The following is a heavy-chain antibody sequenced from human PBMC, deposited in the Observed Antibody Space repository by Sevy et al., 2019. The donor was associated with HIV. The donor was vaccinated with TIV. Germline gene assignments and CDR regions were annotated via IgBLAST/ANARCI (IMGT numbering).Heavy chain of an antibody. D-gene: IGHD2-21*02. CDR1: NFSISSGYY. CDR3: ARQSGGDRLDYYGMDV. V-gene: IGHV4-38-2*01. Sequence: SENLSLTCGVSNFSISSGYYWGWIRQTPGKGLEWIGNTYHGGSTYYNPSLKSRVAISVDTSTNKLSLRLSSVTAADTAVYYCARQSGGDRLDYYGMDVWGQGTTVTVSS. J-gene: IGHJ6*02. CDR2: TYHGGST.